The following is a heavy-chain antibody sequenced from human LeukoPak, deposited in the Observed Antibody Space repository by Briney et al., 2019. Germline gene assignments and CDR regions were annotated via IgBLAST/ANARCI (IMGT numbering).Heavy chain of an antibody. CDR1: GYTFTSYD. CDR2: MNPNSGNT. J-gene: IGHJ6*03. Sequence: ASVKVSCKASGYTFTSYDINWVRQATGQGLEWMGWMNPNSGNTGYAQKFQGRVTITRNTSICTAYMELSSLRSEDTAVYYCARAYSSGWGYYYYMDVWGKGTTVTVSS. CDR3: ARAYSSGWGYYYYMDV. V-gene: IGHV1-8*03. D-gene: IGHD6-19*01.